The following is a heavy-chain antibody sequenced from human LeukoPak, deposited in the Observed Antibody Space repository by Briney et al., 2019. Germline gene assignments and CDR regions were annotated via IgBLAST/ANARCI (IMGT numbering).Heavy chain of an antibody. CDR2: IYYSGST. D-gene: IGHD3-22*01. CDR1: GGSISSSSYY. CDR3: ARDTPPYYYDSNGFARADRYYFDY. V-gene: IGHV4-39*07. Sequence: SETLSLTCTVSGGSISSSSYYWGWIRQPPGKGLEWIGSIYYSGSTYYNPSLKSRVTIAVDQSKHQFSLKLSSVTAADTAVYYCARDTPPYYYDSNGFARADRYYFDYWGQGTLVTVSS. J-gene: IGHJ4*02.